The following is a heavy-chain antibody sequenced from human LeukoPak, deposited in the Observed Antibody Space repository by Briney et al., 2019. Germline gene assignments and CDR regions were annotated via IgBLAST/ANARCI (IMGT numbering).Heavy chain of an antibody. CDR3: AKVAAGTGAYYYYGMDV. V-gene: IGHV3-9*01. D-gene: IGHD6-13*01. CDR1: GFTFDDYA. CDR2: ISWNSGSI. J-gene: IGHJ6*02. Sequence: GRSLRLSCAASGFTFDDYAMHWVRQAPGKGLEWVSGISWNSGSIGYADSVKGRFTISRDNAKNSLYLQMNSLRAEDTALYYCAKVAAGTGAYYYYGMDVWGQGTTVTVSS.